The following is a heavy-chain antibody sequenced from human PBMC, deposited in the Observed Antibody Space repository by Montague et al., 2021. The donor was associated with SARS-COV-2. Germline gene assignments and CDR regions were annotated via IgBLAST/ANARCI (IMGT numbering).Heavy chain of an antibody. CDR1: GGSISSGSYY. CDR2: IYTSGST. Sequence: TLSLTCTVSGGSISSGSYYWSWIRQPAGKGLEWIGRIYTSGSTNYNPSLKSRVTISVDTSKNQFSLKLSSVTAADTAVYYCASGTYYYDSSGPPSLSWFAFAIWGQGTMVTVSS. J-gene: IGHJ3*02. V-gene: IGHV4-61*02. CDR3: ASGTYYYDSSGPPSLSWFAFAI. D-gene: IGHD3-22*01.